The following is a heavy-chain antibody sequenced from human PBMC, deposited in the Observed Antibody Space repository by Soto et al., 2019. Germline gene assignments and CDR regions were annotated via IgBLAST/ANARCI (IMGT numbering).Heavy chain of an antibody. V-gene: IGHV3-30-3*01. CDR3: ARSGGVPANWGMDV. CDR1: GFTFSSYA. D-gene: IGHD2-2*01. CDR2: ISYDGSNK. Sequence: QVQLVESGGGVVQPGRSLRLSCAASGFTFSSYAMHWVRQAPGKGLEWLAVISYDGSNKYYADSVKGRFTISRDNSKNTLFLQMNSLRAEDTAVYYCARSGGVPANWGMDVWGQGPTVTVSS. J-gene: IGHJ6*02.